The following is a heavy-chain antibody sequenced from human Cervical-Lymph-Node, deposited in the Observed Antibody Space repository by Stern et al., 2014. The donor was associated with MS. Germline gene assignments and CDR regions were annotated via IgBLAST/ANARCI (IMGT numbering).Heavy chain of an antibody. CDR1: GYIFTGYY. V-gene: IGHV1-2*06. CDR3: AGDLFYIAEEGRSPDLDF. CDR2: ISPHGGGS. Sequence: VQLVESGTEVKKPGASVKVSCKASGYIFTGYYVHWVRQAPGQGLEWMGRISPHGGGSEYAQNFQGRVTMTSDTSITTAYMELSRLTSDDTAVYYCAGDLFYIAEEGRSPDLDFWGQGTLVTVSS. D-gene: IGHD2/OR15-2a*01. J-gene: IGHJ4*02.